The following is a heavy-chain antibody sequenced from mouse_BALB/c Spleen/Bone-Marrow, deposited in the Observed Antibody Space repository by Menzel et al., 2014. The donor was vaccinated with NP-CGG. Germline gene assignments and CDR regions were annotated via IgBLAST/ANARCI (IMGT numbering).Heavy chain of an antibody. CDR2: INPGSGGT. D-gene: IGHD1-2*01. CDR1: GYAFTNYL. CDR3: ARGGDYGFMDY. J-gene: IGHJ4*01. V-gene: IGHV1-54*01. Sequence: QVHLQQPGAELVRPGTSVKVSCKASGYAFTNYLIEWVKQRPGQGLEWIGVINPGSGGTNYNEKFKGKATLTADKSSSTAYMQLSSLTSDESAVYFCARGGDYGFMDYWGQGTSVTVSS.